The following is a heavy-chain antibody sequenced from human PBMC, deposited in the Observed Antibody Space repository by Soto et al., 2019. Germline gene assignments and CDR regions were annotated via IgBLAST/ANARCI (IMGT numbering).Heavy chain of an antibody. CDR2: IIPIFGTA. CDR3: ARETVTIFGVVIRGYFDY. CDR1: GGTFSSYA. J-gene: IGHJ4*02. D-gene: IGHD3-3*01. V-gene: IGHV1-69*06. Sequence: QVQLVQSGAEVKKPGSSVKVSCKASGGTFSSYAISWVRQAPGQGLEWMGVIIPIFGTANYAQKFQGRVTITADKSTSTAYMELSSLRSEDTAVYYCARETVTIFGVVIRGYFDYWGQGTLVTVSS.